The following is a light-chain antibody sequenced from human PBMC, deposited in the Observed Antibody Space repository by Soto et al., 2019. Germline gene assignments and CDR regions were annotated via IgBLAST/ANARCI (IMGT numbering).Light chain of an antibody. J-gene: IGKJ3*01. CDR3: QQSYSTPLT. CDR2: GAS. CDR1: QSVSSN. V-gene: IGKV3-15*01. Sequence: EIVMTQSPATLSVSPGERATLSCRASQSVSSNLAWYQQKPGQAPRLLIYGASTRATGIPARFSGSGSGTEFTLTISSLQSEDFAVYYCQQSYSTPLTFGPGTKVDIK.